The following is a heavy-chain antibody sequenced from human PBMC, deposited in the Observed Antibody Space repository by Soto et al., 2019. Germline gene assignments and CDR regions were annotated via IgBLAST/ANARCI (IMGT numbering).Heavy chain of an antibody. CDR1: GFTFSSYG. D-gene: IGHD6-19*01. CDR3: AKDLRPLIAVAPLSGMDV. V-gene: IGHV3-30*18. Sequence: GGSLRLSCAASGFTFSSYGMHWVRQAPGKGLEWVAVISYDGSNKYYADSVKGRFTISRDNSKNTLYLQMNSLRAEDTAVYYCAKDLRPLIAVAPLSGMDVWGQGTTVTVSS. CDR2: ISYDGSNK. J-gene: IGHJ6*02.